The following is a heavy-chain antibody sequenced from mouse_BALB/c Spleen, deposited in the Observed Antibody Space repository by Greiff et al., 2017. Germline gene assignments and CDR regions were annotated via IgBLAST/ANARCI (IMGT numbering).Heavy chain of an antibody. Sequence: EVKLQESGPGLVKPSQSLSLTCTVTGYSITSDYAWNWIRQFPGNKLEWMGYISYSGSTSYNPSLKSRISITRDTSKNQFFLQLNSVTTEDTATYYCARRDYRYDVGSAYWGQGTLVTVSA. D-gene: IGHD2-14*01. J-gene: IGHJ3*01. CDR1: GYSITSDYA. CDR3: ARRDYRYDVGSAY. CDR2: ISYSGST. V-gene: IGHV3-2*02.